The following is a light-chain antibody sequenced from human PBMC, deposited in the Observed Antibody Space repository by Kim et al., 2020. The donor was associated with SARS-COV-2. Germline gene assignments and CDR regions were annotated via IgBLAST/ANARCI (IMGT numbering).Light chain of an antibody. Sequence: SPGERATLACRASQNSYSNNLAWYQQKPGQAPRLLIYGASSRATGIPDRFSGSGSRTDFTLTISRLEPEDFAVYFCQQYGHSPRAFGQGTKVDIK. V-gene: IGKV3-20*01. CDR3: QQYGHSPRA. CDR2: GAS. J-gene: IGKJ1*01. CDR1: QNSYSNN.